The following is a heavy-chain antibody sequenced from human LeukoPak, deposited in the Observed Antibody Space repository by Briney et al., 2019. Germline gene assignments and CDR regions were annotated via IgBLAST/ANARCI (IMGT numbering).Heavy chain of an antibody. Sequence: GGSLRLSCAASGFTFSDYYMSWIRQAPGKGLEWVSYISSSGSTIYYADSVKGRFTISRDNAKNSLYLQMNSLRAEDTAVYYCASLSITIFGVVTPSDYWGQGTLVTVSS. J-gene: IGHJ4*02. V-gene: IGHV3-11*04. CDR2: ISSSGSTI. CDR1: GFTFSDYY. D-gene: IGHD3-3*01. CDR3: ASLSITIFGVVTPSDY.